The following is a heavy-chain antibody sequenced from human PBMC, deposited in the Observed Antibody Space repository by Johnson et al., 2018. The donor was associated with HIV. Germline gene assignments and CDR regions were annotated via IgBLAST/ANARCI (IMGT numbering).Heavy chain of an antibody. J-gene: IGHJ3*02. CDR3: ARNSHSSNWYEWEAFDI. CDR2: IWYDGSNK. D-gene: IGHD6-13*01. Sequence: QVQLVESGGGVVQPGRSLRLSCAASGFTFSSYGMHWVRQAPGKGLEWVAVIWYDGSNKYYADSVKGRFTISRDISKNTLYLQMNSLSAEDTAVYYCARNSHSSNWYEWEAFDIWGQGTMVTVSS. CDR1: GFTFSSYG. V-gene: IGHV3-33*01.